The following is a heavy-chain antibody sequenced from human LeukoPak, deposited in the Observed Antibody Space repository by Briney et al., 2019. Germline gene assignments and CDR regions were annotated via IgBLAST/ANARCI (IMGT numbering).Heavy chain of an antibody. CDR2: ISYDGSNK. Sequence: GGSLRLSCAASGFTFSSYAMHWVRQAPGKGLEWVAVISYDGSNKYYADSVKGRFTISRDNSKNTLYLQMNSLRAEDTAVYHCAKEYGSGSYSDYWGQGTLVTVSS. CDR1: GFTFSSYA. CDR3: AKEYGSGSYSDY. D-gene: IGHD3-10*01. V-gene: IGHV3-30*04. J-gene: IGHJ4*02.